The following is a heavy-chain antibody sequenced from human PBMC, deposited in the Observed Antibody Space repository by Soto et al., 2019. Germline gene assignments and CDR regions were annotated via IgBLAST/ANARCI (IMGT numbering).Heavy chain of an antibody. D-gene: IGHD4-4*01. J-gene: IGHJ5*02. CDR3: ARHTPTTVTTVGTNWFDP. Sequence: PSETLSLTCTVSGGSISSYYWSWIRQPPGKGLEWIGYIYYSGSTNYNPSLKSRVTISVDTSKNQFSLKLSSVTAADTAVYYCARHTPTTVTTVGTNWFDPWGQGTLVTVSS. CDR1: GGSISSYY. V-gene: IGHV4-59*08. CDR2: IYYSGST.